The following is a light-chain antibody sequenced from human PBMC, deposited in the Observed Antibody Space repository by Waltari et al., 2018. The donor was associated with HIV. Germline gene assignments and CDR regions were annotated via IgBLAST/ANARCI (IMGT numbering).Light chain of an antibody. V-gene: IGKV3-20*01. J-gene: IGKJ4*01. CDR3: HQYGSFPLT. Sequence: ELVLTQCPGTLSLSPGERATLSCRASQSVDRRLLAWSQQKPGQPPRLLIYDASNRAPGIPDRFGGSGSGADFTLTISRLEPEDFALYYCHQYGSFPLTFGGGTKVEV. CDR2: DAS. CDR1: QSVDRRL.